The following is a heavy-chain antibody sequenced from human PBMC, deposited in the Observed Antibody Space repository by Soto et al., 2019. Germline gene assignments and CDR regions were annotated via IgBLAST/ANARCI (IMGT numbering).Heavy chain of an antibody. CDR3: AKDLQSYGDYDYYCYGMDV. V-gene: IGHV3-30*18. Sequence: EGSLRLSCAASGFTFSTYGMHWVRQTPGKGLEWVAVISYDGTNKFYSDSVKGRFTISRDNFKNTLTLQMNSLRADDTAVYSCAKDLQSYGDYDYYCYGMDVWGLGTRVTVSS. J-gene: IGHJ6*02. CDR1: GFTFSTYG. CDR2: ISYDGTNK. D-gene: IGHD4-17*01.